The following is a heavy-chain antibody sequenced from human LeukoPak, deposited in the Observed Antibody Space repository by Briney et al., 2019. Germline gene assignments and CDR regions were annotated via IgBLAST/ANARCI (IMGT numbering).Heavy chain of an antibody. CDR1: GYTFTTYD. J-gene: IGHJ4*02. CDR2: MNPGSGDT. Sequence: ASVKVSCKASGYTFTTYDMTWVRQATGQRLEWMGWMNPGSGDTAYAQKFQGRVTMTRDTSISIAYMELNSLGSEDTAIYYCARGLGDYNTDWFPVSGYWGQGTLVTVSS. D-gene: IGHD3-9*01. CDR3: ARGLGDYNTDWFPVSGY. V-gene: IGHV1-8*01.